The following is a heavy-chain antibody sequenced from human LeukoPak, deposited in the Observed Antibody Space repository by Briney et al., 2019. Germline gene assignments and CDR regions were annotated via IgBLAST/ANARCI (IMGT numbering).Heavy chain of an antibody. Sequence: SETLSLTCTVSGGSISSYYWSWIRQPPGQGLEWIGYIYYSGSTNYNPSLKSRVTISVDTSKNQFSLKLSSVTAADTAVYYCARHGFSDFWSGWYWFDPWGQGTLVTVSS. D-gene: IGHD3-3*01. J-gene: IGHJ5*02. CDR3: ARHGFSDFWSGWYWFDP. V-gene: IGHV4-59*08. CDR2: IYYSGST. CDR1: GGSISSYY.